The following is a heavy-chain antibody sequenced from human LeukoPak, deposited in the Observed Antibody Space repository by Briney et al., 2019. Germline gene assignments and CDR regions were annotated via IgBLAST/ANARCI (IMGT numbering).Heavy chain of an antibody. CDR3: AKDLVGATRN. CDR2: ISGSGGST. CDR1: GFTFSSYA. Sequence: GGSLRLSCAASGFTFSSYAMSWVRQAPGKGLEWVSGISGSGGSTYCADSVKGRFTISRDNFKKTLYLQMNSLRGEDTAVYYCAKDLVGATRNWGQGTLVTVSS. J-gene: IGHJ4*02. D-gene: IGHD1-26*01. V-gene: IGHV3-23*01.